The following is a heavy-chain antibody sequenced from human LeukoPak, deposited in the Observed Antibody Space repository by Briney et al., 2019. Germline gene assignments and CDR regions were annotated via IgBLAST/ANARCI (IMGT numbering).Heavy chain of an antibody. D-gene: IGHD6-13*01. CDR1: GFTFSSYW. Sequence: PGGSLRLSCAASGFTFSSYWMHWVRQAPGKGLVWVSRINSDGSSTSYADSVKGRFTISRDNAKNTLYLQMNSLRAEDTAVYYCARDQSSSWYPPYYYYYGMDVWGKGTTVTVSS. J-gene: IGHJ6*04. V-gene: IGHV3-74*01. CDR2: INSDGSST. CDR3: ARDQSSSWYPPYYYYYGMDV.